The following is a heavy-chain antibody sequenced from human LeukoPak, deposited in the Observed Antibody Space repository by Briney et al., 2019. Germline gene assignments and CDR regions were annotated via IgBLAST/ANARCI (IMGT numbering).Heavy chain of an antibody. V-gene: IGHV4-59*01. CDR2: IYNSGST. D-gene: IGHD3-22*01. CDR1: GGSISTYY. J-gene: IGHJ3*02. CDR3: ARIYYDSGAYYRCAFDI. Sequence: SETLSLTCTVSGGSISTYYWSWIRQPPGKGLEWIAYIYNSGSTNSNTSLKSRVTISVDTSKNQFSLRLSSVTAADTAVYYCARIYYDSGAYYRCAFDIWGQGTMVSVSS.